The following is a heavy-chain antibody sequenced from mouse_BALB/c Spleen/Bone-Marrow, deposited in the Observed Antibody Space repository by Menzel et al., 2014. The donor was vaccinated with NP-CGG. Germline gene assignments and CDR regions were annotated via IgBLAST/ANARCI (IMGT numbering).Heavy chain of an antibody. CDR2: IDPYYGGT. D-gene: IGHD1-1*01. V-gene: IGHV1-39*01. CDR1: GYSYTGYN. CDR3: AISVSLRAMDY. J-gene: IGHJ4*01. Sequence: LVESGPELEKPGASVKISCKASGYSYTGYNMNWVKQSNGKSLEWIGDIDPYYGGTSYNQKLKDKATLTVDKSSSTAYMQLKSLISEDSAVYYCAISVSLRAMDYWGQGTSVTVSS.